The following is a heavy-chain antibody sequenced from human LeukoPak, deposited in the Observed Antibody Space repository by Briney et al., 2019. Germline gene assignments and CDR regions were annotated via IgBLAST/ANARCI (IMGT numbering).Heavy chain of an antibody. Sequence: GGSLRLSCAASGFTFDDYAMHWVRQASGKGLEWVSLISWDGGSTYYADSVKGRFTISRDNSKNSLYLQMNSLRAEDTALYYCAKDISGDGYNYVGGFDYWGQGTLVTVSS. J-gene: IGHJ4*02. V-gene: IGHV3-43D*03. CDR3: AKDISGDGYNYVGGFDY. CDR1: GFTFDDYA. D-gene: IGHD5-24*01. CDR2: ISWDGGST.